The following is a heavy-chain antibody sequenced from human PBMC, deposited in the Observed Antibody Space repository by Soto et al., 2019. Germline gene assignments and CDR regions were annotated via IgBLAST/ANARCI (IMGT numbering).Heavy chain of an antibody. J-gene: IGHJ3*02. Sequence: SSATLSLTCTVSGCPLSSYYWSWIRQPPGKVLELIGYIYYIGSTNYTPSLKSRVTISVDTSKNQFSLKLSSVTAADTAVYYCARVRSIDYGDYVDAFDIWGQGTMVTVSS. CDR1: GCPLSSYY. D-gene: IGHD4-17*01. V-gene: IGHV4-59*01. CDR3: ARVRSIDYGDYVDAFDI. CDR2: IYYIGST.